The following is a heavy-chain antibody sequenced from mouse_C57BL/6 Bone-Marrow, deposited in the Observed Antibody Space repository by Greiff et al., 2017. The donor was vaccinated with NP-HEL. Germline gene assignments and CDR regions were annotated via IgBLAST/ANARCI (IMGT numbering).Heavy chain of an antibody. CDR2: INPYYGGT. CDR3: ARDYYDSTHWYYDG. J-gene: IGHJ1*03. CDR1: GYTFTDYY. V-gene: IGHV1-19*01. Sequence: EVQLQQSGPVLVKPGASVKMSCKASGYTFTDYYMNWVKQSHGKSLEWIGVINPYYGGTSYNQKFKGKATFTVDKSSSPDNMELNSLTSEDSADYFCARDYYDSTHWYYDGWGTGTTVTVSS. D-gene: IGHD1-1*01.